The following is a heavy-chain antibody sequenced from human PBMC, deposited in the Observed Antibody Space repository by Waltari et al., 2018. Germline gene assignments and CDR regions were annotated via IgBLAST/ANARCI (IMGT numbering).Heavy chain of an antibody. D-gene: IGHD3-10*01. J-gene: IGHJ6*03. CDR2: IYYRGST. V-gene: IGHV4-59*01. CDR1: GGSISSYY. Sequence: QVQLQESGPGLVKPSETLSLTCTVSGGSISSYYWSWIRQPPGKGLEWIGYIYYRGSTNSNPSLKSRVTISVDTSKNQFSLKLSSVTAADTAVYYCARDGPLGFGEFRYYYYYMDVWGKGTTVTVSS. CDR3: ARDGPLGFGEFRYYYYYMDV.